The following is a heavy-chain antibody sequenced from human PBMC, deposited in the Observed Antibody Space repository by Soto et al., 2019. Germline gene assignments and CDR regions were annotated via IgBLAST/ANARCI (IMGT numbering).Heavy chain of an antibody. V-gene: IGHV3-53*04. CDR3: AQTTVTTSGAFDI. D-gene: IGHD4-17*01. Sequence: EVQLVESGGGLVQPGGSLRLSCAASGFTVSSNYMSWVRQAPGKGLEWVSVIYSGGSTYYADSVKGRFTISRHNSKNTLYLQMNSLRAEDTAVYYCAQTTVTTSGAFDIWGQGTMVTVSS. CDR2: IYSGGST. CDR1: GFTVSSNY. J-gene: IGHJ3*02.